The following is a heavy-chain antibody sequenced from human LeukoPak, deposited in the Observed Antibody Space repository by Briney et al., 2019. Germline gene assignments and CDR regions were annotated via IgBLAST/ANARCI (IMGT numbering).Heavy chain of an antibody. J-gene: IGHJ4*02. CDR3: ARGSGATPGYELVVYYFDY. V-gene: IGHV4-59*08. CDR2: IYYSGST. D-gene: IGHD1-26*01. CDR1: GGSISSYY. Sequence: SETLSLTCTVSGGSISSYYWSWIRQPPGKGLEWIGYIYYSGSTNYNPSLKSRVTISVDTSKNQFSLKLSSVTAADTAVYYCARGSGATPGYELVVYYFDYWGQGTLVTVSS.